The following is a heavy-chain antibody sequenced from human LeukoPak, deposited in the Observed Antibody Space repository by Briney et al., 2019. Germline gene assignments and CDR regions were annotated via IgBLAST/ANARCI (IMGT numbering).Heavy chain of an antibody. CDR1: GFTFSSYA. V-gene: IGHV3-23*01. J-gene: IGHJ5*02. D-gene: IGHD2-2*01. CDR2: ISGSGGST. CDR3: VKDQRVVVVPAAINWFDP. Sequence: PGGSLRLSCAASGFTFSSYAMSWVRQAPGKGLEWVSAISGSGGSTYYADSVKGRFTISRDNSKNTLYLQMNSLRAEDTAVYYCVKDQRVVVVPAAINWFDPWGQGTLVTVSS.